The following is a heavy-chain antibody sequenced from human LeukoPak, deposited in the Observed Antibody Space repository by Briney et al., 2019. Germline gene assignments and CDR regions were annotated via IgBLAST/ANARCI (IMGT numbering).Heavy chain of an antibody. D-gene: IGHD3-22*01. J-gene: IGHJ4*02. V-gene: IGHV3-33*06. Sequence: GSLRLSCAASGFTFSSYGMHWVRQAPGKGLEWVAVIWYGGSNKYYADSVKGRFTISRDNSKNTLYLQMNSLRAEDTAVYYCAKGGYDSSGFDYWGQGTLVTVSS. CDR2: IWYGGSNK. CDR1: GFTFSSYG. CDR3: AKGGYDSSGFDY.